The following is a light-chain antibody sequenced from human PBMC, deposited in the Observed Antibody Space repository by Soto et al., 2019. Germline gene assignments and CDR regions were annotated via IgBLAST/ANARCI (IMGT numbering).Light chain of an antibody. CDR1: QSVSSY. Sequence: EIVLTQSPATLSLSPGERATLSCRASQSVSSYLAWYQQKPGEAPRLLIYDASNRATGIPARFSGRGAGTDFPLTIRRLAAEDFAVYYCQQRSNWPLTFGGGTQVEVK. CDR2: DAS. J-gene: IGKJ4*01. CDR3: QQRSNWPLT. V-gene: IGKV3-11*01.